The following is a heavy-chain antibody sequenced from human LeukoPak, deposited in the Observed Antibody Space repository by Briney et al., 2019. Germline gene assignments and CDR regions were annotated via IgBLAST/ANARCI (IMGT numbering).Heavy chain of an antibody. D-gene: IGHD3-9*01. CDR3: ARLTHFDWLLSPDY. J-gene: IGHJ4*02. V-gene: IGHV4-61*01. Sequence: SETLSLTCTVSGGFVSSGSYYWSWIRQPPGKGLEWVGYIYYSGTTNYNPSLKSRVTISVDRSKNQFSLKLSSVTAADTAVYYCARLTHFDWLLSPDYWGQGTLVTVSS. CDR1: GGFVSSGSYY. CDR2: IYYSGTT.